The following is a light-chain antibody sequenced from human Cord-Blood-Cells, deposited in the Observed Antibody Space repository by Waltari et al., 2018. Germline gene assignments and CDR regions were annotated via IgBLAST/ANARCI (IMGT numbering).Light chain of an antibody. V-gene: IGKV2-28*01. CDR3: MQALQTPLT. J-gene: IGKJ4*01. CDR2: LGS. Sequence: DIVMTQSQLSLPVTPGEPASISCRSSQSLLHSNGYNYLDWYLQNPGQSPQLLIYLGSNRASGVPDRFSGSGSGTDFTLKISRVEAEDVGVYYCMQALQTPLTFGGGTKVEIK. CDR1: QSLLHSNGYNY.